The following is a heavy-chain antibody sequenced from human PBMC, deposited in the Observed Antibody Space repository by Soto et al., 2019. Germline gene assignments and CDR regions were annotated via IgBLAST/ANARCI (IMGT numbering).Heavy chain of an antibody. J-gene: IGHJ4*02. CDR2: IYYSGST. CDR1: GGSVSSGSYY. Sequence: QVQLQESGPGLVKPSQTLSLTCTVSGGSVSSGSYYWSWIRRPPGKGLEWIGYIYYSGSTNYNPSLKSRVAISVDTSKNQFSLKLSSVTAADTAVYYCESVQTSGVFGVVIYDYWGQGTLVTVSS. V-gene: IGHV4-61*01. CDR3: ESVQTSGVFGVVIYDY. D-gene: IGHD3-3*01.